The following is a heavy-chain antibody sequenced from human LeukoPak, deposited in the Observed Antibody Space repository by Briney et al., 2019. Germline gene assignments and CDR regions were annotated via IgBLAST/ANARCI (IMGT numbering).Heavy chain of an antibody. D-gene: IGHD1/OR15-1a*01. V-gene: IGHV4-34*01. CDR2: INHSGST. J-gene: IGHJ5*02. CDR3: ARGTSTNKNWFDP. Sequence: SETLSLTCAVYGGSFSGYYWSWIRQPPGKGLERIGEINHSGSTNYNPSLKSRVTISVDTSKNQFSLKLSSVAAADAAVYYCARGTSTNKNWFDPWGQGTLVTVSS. CDR1: GGSFSGYY.